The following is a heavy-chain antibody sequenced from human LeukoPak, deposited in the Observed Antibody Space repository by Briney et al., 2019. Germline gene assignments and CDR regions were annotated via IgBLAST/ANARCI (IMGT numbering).Heavy chain of an antibody. V-gene: IGHV3-74*01. CDR2: INSDGSGT. CDR3: ARDYSGYDSPDY. D-gene: IGHD5-12*01. Sequence: GGSLRLSCAASEFTFSSYWMHWVRHAPGKGLVWVSRINSDGSGTSYADSVKGRFTISRDNAKNTLYLQMNSLRAEDTAVYYCARDYSGYDSPDYWGQGTLVTVSS. CDR1: EFTFSSYW. J-gene: IGHJ4*02.